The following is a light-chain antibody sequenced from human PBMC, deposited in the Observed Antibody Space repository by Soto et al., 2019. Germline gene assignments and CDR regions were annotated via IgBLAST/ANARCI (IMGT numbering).Light chain of an antibody. CDR1: SSDVGSYDY. CDR2: EVS. CDR3: TSYTSTSTVV. J-gene: IGLJ3*02. Sequence: QSALTQPASVSGSPGQSITISCTGTSSDVGSYDYVSWYQQHPGKAPKLMIFEVSNRPSGVSNRFSGSKSGNTASLTISGLQPEDEAAYYCTSYTSTSTVVFGGGTKLTVL. V-gene: IGLV2-14*01.